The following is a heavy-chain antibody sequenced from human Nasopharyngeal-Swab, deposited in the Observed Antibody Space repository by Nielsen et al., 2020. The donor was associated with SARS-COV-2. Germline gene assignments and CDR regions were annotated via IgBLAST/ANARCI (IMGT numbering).Heavy chain of an antibody. Sequence: ASVTASCKASGYTFTSYGISWVCQAPGQGLEWMGWISAYNGNTNYAQKLQGRVTMTTDTSTSTAYMELRSLRSDDTAVYYCAGYDILTGSMDVWGQGTTVTVSS. J-gene: IGHJ6*02. D-gene: IGHD3-9*01. CDR1: GYTFTSYG. CDR2: ISAYNGNT. V-gene: IGHV1-18*01. CDR3: AGYDILTGSMDV.